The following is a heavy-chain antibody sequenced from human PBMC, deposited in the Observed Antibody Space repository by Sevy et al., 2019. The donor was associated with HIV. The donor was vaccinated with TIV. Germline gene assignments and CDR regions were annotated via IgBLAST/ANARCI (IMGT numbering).Heavy chain of an antibody. V-gene: IGHV3-48*02. Sequence: GGSLRLSCAASGFTFRDYPMNWIRQAPGKGLEWLSYISRASDFIYYVDSVIGRFTVSRDNAKNSLYLQMDRLSDEDTAIYYCAREHTGSFPDFWGQRTLVTVSS. D-gene: IGHD1-26*01. CDR2: ISRASDFI. CDR1: GFTFRDYP. CDR3: AREHTGSFPDF. J-gene: IGHJ4*02.